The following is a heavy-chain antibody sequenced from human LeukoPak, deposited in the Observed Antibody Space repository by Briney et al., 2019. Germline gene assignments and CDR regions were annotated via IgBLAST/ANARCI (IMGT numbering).Heavy chain of an antibody. V-gene: IGHV4-34*01. J-gene: IGHJ4*02. D-gene: IGHD3-10*01. Sequence: KSSETLSLTCAVYGGSFSGYYWSWIRQPPGKGLEWIGEINHSGSTNYNPSLKSRVTISVDTSKNQLSLKLSSVTAADTAMYYRARLTLDGSGLNYWGQGTLVTVSS. CDR1: GGSFSGYY. CDR3: ARLTLDGSGLNY. CDR2: INHSGST.